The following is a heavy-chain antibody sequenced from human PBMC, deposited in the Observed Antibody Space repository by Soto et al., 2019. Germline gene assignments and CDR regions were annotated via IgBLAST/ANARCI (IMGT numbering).Heavy chain of an antibody. CDR1: GGSFSTYY. D-gene: IGHD1-26*01. CDR3: ARGRSGSYHWFDP. Sequence: PSETLSLTCVVSGGSFSTYYYNWIRQPPGKGLEWIGEINHSGSNNYSPSLKSRVTMSLDTSKNQFSLKLSSVTAADTAVYYCARGRSGSYHWFDPWGQGTLVTVSS. V-gene: IGHV4-34*01. CDR2: INHSGSN. J-gene: IGHJ5*02.